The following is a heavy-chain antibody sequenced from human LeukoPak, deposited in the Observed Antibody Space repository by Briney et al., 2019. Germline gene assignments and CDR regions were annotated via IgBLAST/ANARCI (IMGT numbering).Heavy chain of an antibody. Sequence: ASVKVSCKASGYTFTGYYMHWVRQAPGQGLEWMGWINPNSGGTNYAQKFQGRVTMTRDTSISTAYMELSRLRSDDTAVYYCARAATVVTPSLGYWGQGTLVTVSS. CDR1: GYTFTGYY. J-gene: IGHJ4*02. CDR3: ARAATVVTPSLGY. CDR2: INPNSGGT. D-gene: IGHD4-23*01. V-gene: IGHV1-2*02.